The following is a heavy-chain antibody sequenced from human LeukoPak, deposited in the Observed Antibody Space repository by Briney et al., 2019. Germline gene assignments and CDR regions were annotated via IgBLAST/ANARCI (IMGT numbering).Heavy chain of an antibody. Sequence: GESLKISCKGSGYSFTSYWIGWVRQMPGKGLEWMGIIYPGDSDTRYSPSFQGQVTTSADKSISTAYLQWSSLKASDTAMYYCARHPSHYYDSSGYLAPFDYWGQGTLVTVSS. CDR3: ARHPSHYYDSSGYLAPFDY. D-gene: IGHD3-22*01. CDR1: GYSFTSYW. J-gene: IGHJ4*02. CDR2: IYPGDSDT. V-gene: IGHV5-51*01.